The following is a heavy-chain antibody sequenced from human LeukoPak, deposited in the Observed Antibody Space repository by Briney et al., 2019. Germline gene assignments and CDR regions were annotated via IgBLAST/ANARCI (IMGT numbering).Heavy chain of an antibody. D-gene: IGHD3-10*01. CDR3: ARDKKSGESSEIDY. CDR1: GFTFSNYW. J-gene: IGHJ4*02. CDR2: INRDGSTT. V-gene: IGHV3-74*01. Sequence: PGGSLRLSCAASGFTFSNYWVHWVRQAPGKGLVWVSRINRDGSTTNHADSVKGRFTVSRDNAKNTLNLQMNSLRAEDTAVYYCARDKKSGESSEIDYWGQGTLVTVSS.